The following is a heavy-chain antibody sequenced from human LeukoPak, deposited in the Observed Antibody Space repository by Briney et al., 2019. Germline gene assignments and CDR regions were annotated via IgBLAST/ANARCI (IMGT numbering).Heavy chain of an antibody. CDR3: ARVRAGYCTSTSCYTGMDV. D-gene: IGHD2-2*01. V-gene: IGHV3-30*04. Sequence: PGGSLRLSCAASGFTFSYSAMSWVRQAPGKGLEWVALISYDGSNEYYADSVRGRFTISRDNSKFTLYMQMNSLRAEDTAVYYCARVRAGYCTSTSCYTGMDVWGQGTTVTVSS. CDR1: GFTFSYSA. J-gene: IGHJ6*02. CDR2: ISYDGSNE.